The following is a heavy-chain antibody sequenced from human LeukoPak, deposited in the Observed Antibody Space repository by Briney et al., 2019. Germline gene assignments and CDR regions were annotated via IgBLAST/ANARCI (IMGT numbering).Heavy chain of an antibody. V-gene: IGHV1-18*01. CDR1: GYTFTSYG. D-gene: IGHD5-18*01. J-gene: IGHJ4*02. CDR3: ATRGYSYGYYGY. CDR2: ISAYNGNT. Sequence: ASVKVSCKASGYTFTSYGVSWVRQAPGQGLEWMGWISAYNGNTNYAQKLQGRVTMTTDTSTSTAYMELRSLRSDDTAVYYCATRGYSYGYYGYWGQGTLVTVSS.